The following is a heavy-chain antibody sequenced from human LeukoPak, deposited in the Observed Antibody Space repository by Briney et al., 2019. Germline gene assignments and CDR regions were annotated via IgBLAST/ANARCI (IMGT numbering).Heavy chain of an antibody. J-gene: IGHJ4*02. V-gene: IGHV3-23*01. CDR3: AKATLGSCSGARCYPFDY. D-gene: IGHD2-15*01. Sequence: GSLSLSCAASGFPFSTYAMNWVRQAPGKGLEWASSITGRGDSTYFADSVKGRLTISRDNSKNTLYLQMNSLRAEDTAIYYCAKATLGSCSGARCYPFDYWGQGTLVNVSS. CDR1: GFPFSTYA. CDR2: ITGRGDST.